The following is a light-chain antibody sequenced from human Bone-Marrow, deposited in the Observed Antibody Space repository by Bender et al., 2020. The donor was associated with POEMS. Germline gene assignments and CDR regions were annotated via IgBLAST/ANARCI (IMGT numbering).Light chain of an antibody. CDR2: DVS. CDR3: NSYTTAGII. Sequence: QSALTQPASVSGSPGQSITISCTGASGFVSWYQQHPGKAPKLMIFMTYDVSKRPSGVPDRFSGSKSGNTASLTISGLQTEDDGHYFCNSYTTAGIIFGTGTKVSVL. V-gene: IGLV2-14*03. CDR1: SGF. J-gene: IGLJ1*01.